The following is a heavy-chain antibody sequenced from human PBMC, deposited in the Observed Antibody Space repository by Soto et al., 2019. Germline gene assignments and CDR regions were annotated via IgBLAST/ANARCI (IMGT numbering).Heavy chain of an antibody. CDR1: GGTFSSYA. J-gene: IGHJ6*02. CDR3: ARNGELRYFDWSSGYGMDV. CDR2: IIPIFGRA. Sequence: ASVKVSCKASGGTFSSYAISWVRQAPGQGLEWMGGIIPIFGRANYAQKFQGRVTITADESTRTAYMELSSLRSEDTAVYYCARNGELRYFDWSSGYGMDVWGQGTTVTVSS. V-gene: IGHV1-69*13. D-gene: IGHD3-9*01.